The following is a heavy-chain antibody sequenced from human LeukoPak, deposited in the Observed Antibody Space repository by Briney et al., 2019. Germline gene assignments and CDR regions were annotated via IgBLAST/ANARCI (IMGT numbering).Heavy chain of an antibody. CDR2: IKQDGSEK. V-gene: IGHV3-7*01. CDR3: ARAESIRRGYDYGDPRDLPGGY. Sequence: GGSLRPSCAASGFTFSSYWMSWVRQAPGKGLEWVANIKQDGSEKYYVDSVKGRFTISRDNAKNSLYLQMNSLRAEDTAVYYCARAESIRRGYDYGDPRDLPGGYWGQGTLVTVSS. J-gene: IGHJ4*02. CDR1: GFTFSSYW. D-gene: IGHD4-17*01.